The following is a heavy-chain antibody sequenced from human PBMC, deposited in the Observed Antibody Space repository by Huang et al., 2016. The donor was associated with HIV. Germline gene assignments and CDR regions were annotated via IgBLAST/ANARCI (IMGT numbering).Heavy chain of an antibody. CDR1: GYTFTSYY. J-gene: IGHJ4*02. V-gene: IGHV1-46*01. CDR2: INPSGGSK. D-gene: IGHD4-17*01. CDR3: ATTTVVQRGPYDY. Sequence: QVQLVQSGAEVKKPGASVKVSCKASGYTFTSYYMHWVRQAPGQGLEWMGIINPSGGSKSDAQKFQGRVTMTRDTSTSTVYMELSSLRSEDTAVYYCATTTVVQRGPYDYWGQGTLVTVSS.